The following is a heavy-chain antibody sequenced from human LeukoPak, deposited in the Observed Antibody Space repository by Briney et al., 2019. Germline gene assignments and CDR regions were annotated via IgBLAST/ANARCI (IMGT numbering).Heavy chain of an antibody. J-gene: IGHJ5*02. CDR2: IYTSGST. Sequence: SETLSLTCTVSGGPISSGSYYWSWIRQPAGKGLEWIGRIYTSGSTNYNPSLKSRVTISVDTSKNQFSLKLSSVTAADTAVYYCAGDEDNGSYYSSSWFDPWGQGTLVTVSS. CDR3: AGDEDNGSYYSSSWFDP. V-gene: IGHV4-61*02. CDR1: GGPISSGSYY. D-gene: IGHD1-26*01.